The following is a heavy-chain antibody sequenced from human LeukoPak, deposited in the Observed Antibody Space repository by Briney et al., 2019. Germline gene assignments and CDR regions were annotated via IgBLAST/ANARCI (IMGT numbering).Heavy chain of an antibody. CDR2: MYYSGTT. D-gene: IGHD3-22*01. CDR1: GGSISSSGYY. V-gene: IGHV4-39*07. Sequence: SETLSLTCTVSGGSISSSGYYWGWIRQPPGKGLEWIGTMYYSGTTYYNPSLKSRVTISVDTSKNQFSLKLSSVTAADTAVYYCARASPSGSSGFDYWGQGTLVTVSS. CDR3: ARASPSGSSGFDY. J-gene: IGHJ4*02.